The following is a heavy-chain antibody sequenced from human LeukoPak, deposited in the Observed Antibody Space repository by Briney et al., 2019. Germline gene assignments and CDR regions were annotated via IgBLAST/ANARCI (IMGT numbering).Heavy chain of an antibody. D-gene: IGHD3-10*01. CDR1: GGTFSSYA. J-gene: IGHJ4*02. CDR2: IIPILGIA. Sequence: ASVKVSCKASGGTFSSYAISWVRQAPGQGLEWMGRIIPILGIANYAQKFQGRVTITADKSTSTAYMELSSLRSEDTAVYYCARARMKLNYYGSGSPFDYWGQGTLVTVSS. V-gene: IGHV1-69*04. CDR3: ARARMKLNYYGSGSPFDY.